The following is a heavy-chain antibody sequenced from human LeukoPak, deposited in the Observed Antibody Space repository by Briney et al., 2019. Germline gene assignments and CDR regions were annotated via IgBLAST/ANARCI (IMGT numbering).Heavy chain of an antibody. D-gene: IGHD3-22*01. Sequence: GGSLRLSCAASGFTFTDYYMSWIRQAPGKGLEWVSYITNSGTTIYYADSVKGRFTISRDNAKNSLYLQMNSLRAEDTAVYYCARPDSSGYYHDAFDIWGQGTMVTVSS. V-gene: IGHV3-11*01. CDR1: GFTFTDYY. J-gene: IGHJ3*02. CDR2: ITNSGTTI. CDR3: ARPDSSGYYHDAFDI.